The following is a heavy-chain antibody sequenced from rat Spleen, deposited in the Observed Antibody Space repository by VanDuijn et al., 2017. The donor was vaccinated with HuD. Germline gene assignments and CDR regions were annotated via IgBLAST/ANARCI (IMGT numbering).Heavy chain of an antibody. D-gene: IGHD5-1*01. CDR3: TRKGEL. CDR2: INPDGSNT. CDR1: GLTFSSNW. V-gene: IGHV5-29*01. Sequence: EVQLVESGGGLVQPGSPLKLSCAASGLTFSSNWLNWIRQVPGKGLEWVASINPDGSNTYYRQSVKGRFTISRDNAKSTLYLRMDSLRSEDTATYYCTRKGELWGQGVMVTVSS. J-gene: IGHJ2*01.